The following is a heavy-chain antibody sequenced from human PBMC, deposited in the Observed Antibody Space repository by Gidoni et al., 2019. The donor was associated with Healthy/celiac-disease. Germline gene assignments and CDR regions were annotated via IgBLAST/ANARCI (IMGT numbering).Heavy chain of an antibody. CDR3: ARMGYSSSWYSGYYYYYGMDV. V-gene: IGHV3-21*01. CDR1: GFTFSSYS. D-gene: IGHD6-13*01. J-gene: IGHJ6*02. CDR2: ISSSSSYI. Sequence: EVQLVESGGGLVKPGGSLRLSCAASGFTFSSYSMNWVRQAPGKGLEWVSSISSSSSYIYYADSVKGRFTISRDNAKNSLYLQMNSLRAEDTAVYYCARMGYSSSWYSGYYYYYGMDVWGQGTTVTVSS.